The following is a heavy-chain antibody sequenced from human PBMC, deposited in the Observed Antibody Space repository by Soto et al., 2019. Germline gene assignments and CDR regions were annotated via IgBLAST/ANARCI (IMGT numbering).Heavy chain of an antibody. CDR1: GGSFSGYY. D-gene: IGHD3-10*01. CDR2: INHSGST. Sequence: SETLSLTSAVYGGSFSGYYWSWIRQPPGKGLEWIGEINHSGSTNYNPSLKSRVTISVDTSKNQFSLKLSSVTAADTAVYCCARDKGTMVRGVIIQNYYYYCMDVWGQGATGTVS. V-gene: IGHV4-34*01. J-gene: IGHJ6*02. CDR3: ARDKGTMVRGVIIQNYYYYCMDV.